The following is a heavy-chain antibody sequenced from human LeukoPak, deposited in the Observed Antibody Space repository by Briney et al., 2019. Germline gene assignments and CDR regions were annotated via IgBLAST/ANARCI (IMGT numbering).Heavy chain of an antibody. Sequence: GGSLRLSCAPSGFSVSYYWMHWVRQAPGKGLVWVSRINVDGSVTNYADSVKGRSTISRDSAKNTLYLQMNSLKTEDTAVYYCTTEAPCSGGSCYSFPLDYWGQGTLVTVSS. CDR1: GFSVSYYW. CDR3: TTEAPCSGGSCYSFPLDY. CDR2: INVDGSVT. J-gene: IGHJ4*02. D-gene: IGHD2-15*01. V-gene: IGHV3-74*01.